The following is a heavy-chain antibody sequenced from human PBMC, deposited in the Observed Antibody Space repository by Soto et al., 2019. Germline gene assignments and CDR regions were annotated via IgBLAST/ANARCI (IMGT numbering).Heavy chain of an antibody. CDR3: TTDIAARLLVVY. V-gene: IGHV3-15*07. Sequence: SVSNAWMNWVRQAPGKGLEWVGRIKSKTDGGTTDYAAPVKGRFTISRDDSKNTLYLQMNSLKTEDTAVYYCTTDIAARLLVVYWGQGTLVTVSS. CDR2: IKSKTDGGTT. J-gene: IGHJ4*02. D-gene: IGHD6-6*01. CDR1: SVSNAW.